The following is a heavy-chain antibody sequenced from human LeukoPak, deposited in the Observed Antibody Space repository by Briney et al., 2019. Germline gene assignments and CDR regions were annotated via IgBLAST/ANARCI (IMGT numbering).Heavy chain of an antibody. J-gene: IGHJ5*02. D-gene: IGHD1-1*01. CDR2: IYYSGST. Sequence: PSETLSLTCTVSGGSISSSSYYWGWIRQPPGKGLEWVGSIYYSGSTYYNPSLKSRVTIPVDTSKNQFSLKLSSVTAADTAVYYCAPIPRTGTTAWFDPWGQGTLVTVSS. V-gene: IGHV4-39*01. CDR3: APIPRTGTTAWFDP. CDR1: GGSISSSSYY.